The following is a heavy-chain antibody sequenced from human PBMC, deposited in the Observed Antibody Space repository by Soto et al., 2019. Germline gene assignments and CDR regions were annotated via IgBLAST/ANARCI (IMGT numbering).Heavy chain of an antibody. CDR3: ARPTRSGWGDAFDI. D-gene: IGHD6-19*01. Sequence: QVQLQESGPGLVKPSETLSLTCTVSGGSIRSYYWSWIRQPPGKGLEWIGYIYYSGSTNYNPSLKSRVTISVDTSKNQFSLKLSSVTAADTAVYYCARPTRSGWGDAFDIWGQGTMVTVSS. V-gene: IGHV4-59*08. J-gene: IGHJ3*02. CDR2: IYYSGST. CDR1: GGSIRSYY.